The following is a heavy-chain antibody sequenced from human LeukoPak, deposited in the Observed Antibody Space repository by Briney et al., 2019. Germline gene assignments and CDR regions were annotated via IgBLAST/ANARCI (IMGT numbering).Heavy chain of an antibody. Sequence: ASVKVSCKASGYTFTGYYMHWVRQAPGQGLEWMGRINPNSGGTNYAQKFQCRVTMTRDTSISTAYMELSRLRSDDTAVYYCASPRGRDGYNYGFFDYWGQGTLVTVSS. CDR3: ASPRGRDGYNYGFFDY. CDR2: INPNSGGT. D-gene: IGHD5-24*01. V-gene: IGHV1-2*06. CDR1: GYTFTGYY. J-gene: IGHJ4*02.